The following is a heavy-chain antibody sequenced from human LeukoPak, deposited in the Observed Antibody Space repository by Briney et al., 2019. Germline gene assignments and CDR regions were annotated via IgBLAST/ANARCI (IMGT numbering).Heavy chain of an antibody. J-gene: IGHJ6*03. CDR1: GDSISSYY. Sequence: PSETLSLTCTVSGDSISSYYCSWIRQPPGKGLEWIGYIYYSGSTNYNPSLKSRVTISVDTSKNQFSLKLSSVTAADTAVYFCARGSYYSDSSGYSTYHYYYMDVWGKGTTVTVSS. V-gene: IGHV4-59*01. CDR2: IYYSGST. D-gene: IGHD3-22*01. CDR3: ARGSYYSDSSGYSTYHYYYMDV.